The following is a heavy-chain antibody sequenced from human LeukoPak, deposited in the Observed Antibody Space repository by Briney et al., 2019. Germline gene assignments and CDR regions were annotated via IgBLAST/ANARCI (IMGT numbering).Heavy chain of an antibody. CDR2: IYYTGNT. D-gene: IGHD3-10*01. J-gene: IGHJ4*02. V-gene: IGHV4-39*01. CDR1: GASISSSYYY. CDR3: ARHGVQGVGPVDY. Sequence: PSETLSLTCTLSGASISSSYYYWGWIRQPPGKGLKWIGSIYYTGNTYYNPSLKSRVTISVDTSKNQFSLKLSSVTAADTAVYYCARHGVQGVGPVDYWGQGTLVTVSS.